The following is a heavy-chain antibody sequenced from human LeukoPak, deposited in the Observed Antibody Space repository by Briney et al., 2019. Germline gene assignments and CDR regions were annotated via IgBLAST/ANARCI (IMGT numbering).Heavy chain of an antibody. CDR1: GFTFSTYA. D-gene: IGHD2-2*01. Sequence: GGSLRLSCAASGFTFSTYAMTWVRQSPGKGLEWVSAISGSGADTFYADSVKGRFTISRDNSKNTMYLQMNSQRAEDTATYYCAKGPVVPVATYYFDCWGQGTLVTVSS. J-gene: IGHJ4*02. CDR2: ISGSGADT. CDR3: AKGPVVPVATYYFDC. V-gene: IGHV3-23*01.